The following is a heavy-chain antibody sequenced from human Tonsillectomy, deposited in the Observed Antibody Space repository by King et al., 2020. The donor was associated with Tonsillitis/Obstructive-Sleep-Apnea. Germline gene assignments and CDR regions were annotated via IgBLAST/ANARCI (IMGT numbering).Heavy chain of an antibody. D-gene: IGHD3-10*01. V-gene: IGHV3-7*03. J-gene: IGHJ6*02. Sequence: VQLVETGGGLVQPGGPLRLSCAASGFTFSSYWMSWVRQAPGKVLEWVANIKQDGSEKFYVDSVKGRFTISRDNAKNSLYLQMNSLRAEDTSVYYCARTGPNYDGSGIHYYGMYVWGQGTTVTVSS. CDR2: IKQDGSEK. CDR3: ARTGPNYDGSGIHYYGMYV. CDR1: GFTFSSYW.